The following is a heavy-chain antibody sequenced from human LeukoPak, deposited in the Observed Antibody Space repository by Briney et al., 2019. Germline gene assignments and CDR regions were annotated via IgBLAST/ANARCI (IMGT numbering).Heavy chain of an antibody. Sequence: SETLSLTCAVSADSFSSSRYYWSWIRQPPGKGLEWIGTVSYSGSTYYNPSLKSRVTISVDTSKNQFSLKLTSVSAADTAVYFCARLNYYDNSGYYTQPKFDYWGQGTLVTVSS. CDR2: VSYSGST. CDR3: ARLNYYDNSGYYTQPKFDY. J-gene: IGHJ4*02. V-gene: IGHV4-39*01. D-gene: IGHD3-22*01. CDR1: ADSFSSSRYY.